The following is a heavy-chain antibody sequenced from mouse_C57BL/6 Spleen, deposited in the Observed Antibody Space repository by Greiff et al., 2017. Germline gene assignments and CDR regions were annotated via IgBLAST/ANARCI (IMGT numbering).Heavy chain of an antibody. V-gene: IGHV5-6*01. J-gene: IGHJ1*03. D-gene: IGHD2-1*01. CDR2: ISSGGSYT. CDR3: ARHGEDYGNYEGWYFDV. CDR1: GFTFSSYG. Sequence: EVQRVESGGDLVKPGGSLKLSCAASGFTFSSYGMSWVRQTPDKRLEWVATISSGGSYTYYPDSVKGRFTISRDNAKNTRYLKMSSLKSEDTAMYYCARHGEDYGNYEGWYFDVWGTGTTVTVSS.